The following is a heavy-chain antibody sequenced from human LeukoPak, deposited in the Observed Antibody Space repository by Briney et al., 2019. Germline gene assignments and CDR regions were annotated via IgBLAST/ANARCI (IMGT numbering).Heavy chain of an antibody. Sequence: GGSLRLSCEASGFTFSNYAMSWVRQAPGKGLEWVSAISDSGNAAYSADSVQGRFTISRDNSKNALFLQMNSLRVADTAVYYCAIIPPRSGGSEPTNHIDYWGQGTLVTVSS. V-gene: IGHV3-23*01. J-gene: IGHJ4*02. CDR1: GFTFSNYA. CDR3: AIIPPRSGGSEPTNHIDY. CDR2: ISDSGNAA. D-gene: IGHD2-8*02.